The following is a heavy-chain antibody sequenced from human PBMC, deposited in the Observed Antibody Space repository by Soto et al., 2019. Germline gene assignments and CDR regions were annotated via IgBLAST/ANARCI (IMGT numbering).Heavy chain of an antibody. J-gene: IGHJ6*03. CDR3: ARINSKEYYYYMDV. Sequence: GESLKISCKGSGYSFTNYWIGWVRQMPGKGLEWMGIIHPGDSDTGHSPSFQGQVTISADRSISTAYLQWSSLKASDTAMYYCARINSKEYYYYMDVWGKGTAVTVSS. CDR1: GYSFTNYW. D-gene: IGHD4-4*01. CDR2: IHPGDSDT. V-gene: IGHV5-51*01.